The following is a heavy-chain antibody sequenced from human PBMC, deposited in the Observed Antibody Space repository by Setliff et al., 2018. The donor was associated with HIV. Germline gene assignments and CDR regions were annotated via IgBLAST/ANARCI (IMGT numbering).Heavy chain of an antibody. J-gene: IGHJ5*02. D-gene: IGHD3-10*01. CDR3: ASSGSGSYINWFAP. V-gene: IGHV3-48*01. CDR1: GFTFSDCS. CDR2: ITSTGSTI. Sequence: GGSLRLSCAASGFTFSDCSMNWVRQAPGKGLEWISYITSTGSTIFYADSVKGRFTISRDNDKNSVHLQMTSLRAEDTAVYYCASSGSGSYINWFAPWGQGTLVTVSS.